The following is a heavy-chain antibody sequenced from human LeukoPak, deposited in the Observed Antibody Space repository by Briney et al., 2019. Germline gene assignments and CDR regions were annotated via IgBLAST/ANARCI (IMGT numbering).Heavy chain of an antibody. CDR1: GFTFSSYW. CDR3: ASRREYYDSSGYYQYFDY. J-gene: IGHJ4*02. Sequence: PGGSLRLSCAASGFTFSSYWMSWVRQAPGKGLEWVANIKQDGSEKYYVDSVKGRFTISRDNAKNSLYLQMNSLRAEDTAVYYCASRREYYDSSGYYQYFDYWGQGTLVTVSS. CDR2: IKQDGSEK. D-gene: IGHD3-22*01. V-gene: IGHV3-7*01.